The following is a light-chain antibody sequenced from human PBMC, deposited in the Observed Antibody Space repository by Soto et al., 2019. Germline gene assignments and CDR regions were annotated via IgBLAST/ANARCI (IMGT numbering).Light chain of an antibody. J-gene: IGKJ2*01. CDR2: DAS. CDR3: QQFEDFPYT. Sequence: DLQMTQSPSSLSASVGDRVTITCQASQDISNYLNWYQQKPGKAPKLLIYDASNLETGVPSRFSGSGSGTDFTFSISSLQSEDFAAYYCQQFEDFPYTFGQGTKLEIK. CDR1: QDISNY. V-gene: IGKV1-33*01.